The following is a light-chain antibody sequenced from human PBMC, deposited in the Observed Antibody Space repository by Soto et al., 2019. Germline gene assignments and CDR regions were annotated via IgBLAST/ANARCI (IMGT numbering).Light chain of an antibody. Sequence: QSVLTQPPSVSGAPGQRVTISCTGSSPNIGAGYDVHWYQQLPGTAPKLLMYGNTNRPSGVPDRFSGSRSGTSASLAITGLQAEDEAVYYCQSFDSSLSGYVFGTGTKLTVL. V-gene: IGLV1-40*01. CDR3: QSFDSSLSGYV. CDR1: SPNIGAGYD. J-gene: IGLJ1*01. CDR2: GNT.